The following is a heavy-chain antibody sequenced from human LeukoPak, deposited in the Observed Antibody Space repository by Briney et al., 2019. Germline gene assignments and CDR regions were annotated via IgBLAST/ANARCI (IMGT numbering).Heavy chain of an antibody. J-gene: IGHJ5*02. V-gene: IGHV3-30*04. D-gene: IGHD6-19*01. CDR1: GFTFSSYA. CDR2: ISYDGSNK. Sequence: PGRSLRLSCAASGFTFSSYAMHWVRQAPGKGLEWVAVISYDGSNKYYADSVKGRFTISRDNSKNTLYLQMNSLRAEDTAVYYCARDLIAVAANWFDPWGQGTLVTVSS. CDR3: ARDLIAVAANWFDP.